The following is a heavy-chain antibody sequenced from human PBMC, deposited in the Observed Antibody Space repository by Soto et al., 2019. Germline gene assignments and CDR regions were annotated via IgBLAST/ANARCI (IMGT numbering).Heavy chain of an antibody. D-gene: IGHD3-3*01. V-gene: IGHV3-30-3*01. J-gene: IGHJ5*02. CDR3: ARDPSSPYDFWSGNWFDP. CDR2: ISYDGSNK. CDR1: GFTFSSYA. Sequence: GGSLRLSCAASGFTFSSYAMHWVRQAPGKGLEWVAVISYDGSNKYYADSVKGRFTISRDNSKNTLYLQMNSLRAEDTAVYYCARDPSSPYDFWSGNWFDPWGQGTLVTVSS.